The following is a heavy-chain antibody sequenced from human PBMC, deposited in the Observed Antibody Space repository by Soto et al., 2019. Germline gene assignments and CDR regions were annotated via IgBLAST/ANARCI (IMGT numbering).Heavy chain of an antibody. D-gene: IGHD1-7*01. CDR2: ISYEGSHK. CDR3: AKDFELPDGDYYHYGMDV. CDR1: GFDFSSHG. V-gene: IGHV3-30*18. Sequence: QVQLVESGGGVVQSGGSLRLSCLASGFDFSSHGMYWVRQAPGRGLEWVALISYEGSHKFYVDSLKGRFTISRDNSKHTLXLHMSSLRPEDTALYYCAKDFELPDGDYYHYGMDVWGQGTTVSVSS. J-gene: IGHJ6*02.